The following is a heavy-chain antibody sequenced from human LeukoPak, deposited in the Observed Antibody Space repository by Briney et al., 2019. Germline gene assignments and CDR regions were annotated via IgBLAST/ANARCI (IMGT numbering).Heavy chain of an antibody. CDR3: ARDFGGSNDAYYYYGMDV. V-gene: IGHV4-59*01. J-gene: IGHJ6*02. Sequence: SETLSLTCTVSGGSISSYYWSWIRQPPGKGLEWIGYIYYSGSTNYNPSLKSRVTISVDTSKNQFSLKLSSVTAADTAVYYCARDFGGSNDAYYYYGMDVWGQGTTVTVSS. CDR2: IYYSGST. CDR1: GGSISSYY. D-gene: IGHD2-15*01.